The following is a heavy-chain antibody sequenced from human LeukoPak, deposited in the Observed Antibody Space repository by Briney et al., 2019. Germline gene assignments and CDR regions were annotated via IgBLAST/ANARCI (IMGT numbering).Heavy chain of an antibody. CDR3: TTSSPFCSATCGDY. D-gene: IGHD2/OR15-2a*01. V-gene: IGHV3-15*01. CDR2: IKTKTEGGTT. CDR1: GFIFSSYA. Sequence: GGSLRLSCAASGFIFSSYAMSWVRQAPGKGLEWLGRIKTKTEGGTTEYAAPVKGRFTISRDDSKNTLYLQMNSLTTEDTAMYYCTTSSPFCSATCGDYWGQGTLVTVSS. J-gene: IGHJ4*02.